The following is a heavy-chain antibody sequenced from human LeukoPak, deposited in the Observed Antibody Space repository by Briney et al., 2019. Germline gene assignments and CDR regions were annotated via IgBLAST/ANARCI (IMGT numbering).Heavy chain of an antibody. CDR2: INPSGGST. D-gene: IGHD2-2*01. CDR3: AREGRLDCSSTSCYLDAFDI. CDR1: GYTFTSYY. V-gene: IGHV1-46*03. Sequence: ASVKVSCKASGYTFTSYYMHWVRQAPGQGLEWMGIINPSGGSTSYAQKFQGRVTMTRDMSTSTVYTELSSLRSEDTAVYYCAREGRLDCSSTSCYLDAFDIWGQGTMVTVSS. J-gene: IGHJ3*02.